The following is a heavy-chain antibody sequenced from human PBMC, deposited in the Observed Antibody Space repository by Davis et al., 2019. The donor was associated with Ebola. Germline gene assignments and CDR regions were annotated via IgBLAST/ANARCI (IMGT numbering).Heavy chain of an antibody. V-gene: IGHV1-18*04. CDR1: GYTFTSYG. CDR2: INPHNGNT. D-gene: IGHD1-1*01. Sequence: ASVKVSCKASGYTFTSYGITWVRQAPGQGLEWMGWINPHNGNTNYAQNVQGRVTMTTDTSTSTAYMEVGILRSDGTAVYYCAGAQFPTTSDHWGQGTLVTVSS. CDR3: AGAQFPTTSDH. J-gene: IGHJ4*02.